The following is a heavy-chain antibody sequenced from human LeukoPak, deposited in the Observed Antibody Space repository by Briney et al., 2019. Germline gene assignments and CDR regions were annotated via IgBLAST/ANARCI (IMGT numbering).Heavy chain of an antibody. D-gene: IGHD4-17*01. CDR3: AHNDYESYFDY. CDR2: IYWNDDK. J-gene: IGHJ4*02. Sequence: ESGPTLVNPTQPLTLTCTFSGFSLRTSGVGVGWIRQPPEKALEWLALIYWNDDKRYSPSLKSRLTITKDTSKNQVVLTMTNMDPVDTATYYCAHNDYESYFDYWGQGTLVTVSS. V-gene: IGHV2-5*01. CDR1: GFSLRTSGVG.